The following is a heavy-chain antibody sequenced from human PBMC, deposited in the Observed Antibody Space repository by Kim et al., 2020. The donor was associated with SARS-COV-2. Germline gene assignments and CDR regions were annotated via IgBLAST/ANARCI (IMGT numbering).Heavy chain of an antibody. CDR3: ARVPLWFRESALDY. Sequence: ASVKVSCKASGYTFTGYYMHWVRQAPGQGLEWMGRINPNSGGTNYAQKFQGRVTMTRDTSISTAYMELSRLRSDDTAVYYCARVPLWFRESALDYWGQGTLVTVSS. CDR2: INPNSGGT. D-gene: IGHD3-10*01. CDR1: GYTFTGYY. V-gene: IGHV1-2*06. J-gene: IGHJ4*02.